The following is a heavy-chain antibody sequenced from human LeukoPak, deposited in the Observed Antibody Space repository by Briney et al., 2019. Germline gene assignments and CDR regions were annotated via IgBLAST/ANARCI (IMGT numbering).Heavy chain of an antibody. Sequence: GRSLRLSCAASGFTFSSYAMHWVRQAPGKGLEWVAVISYDGSNKYYADSVKGRFTISRDNSKNTLYLQMNSLRAEDTAVYYCARKGDYAYGMDVWGQGTTVTVSS. CDR2: ISYDGSNK. J-gene: IGHJ6*02. CDR1: GFTFSSYA. D-gene: IGHD3-16*01. CDR3: ARKGDYAYGMDV. V-gene: IGHV3-30-3*01.